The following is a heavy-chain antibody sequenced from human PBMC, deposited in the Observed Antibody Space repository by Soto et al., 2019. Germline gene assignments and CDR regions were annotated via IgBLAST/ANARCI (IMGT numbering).Heavy chain of an antibody. CDR2: ISHSGRT. Sequence: HLQESGPGLVKPSGTLSLTCAVSSGSISSDSWWTWVRQPPGKGLEWIGEISHSGRTNYNPSLKSRVTMSLDKSKNQLSLNLTSVAAADTAMYYCARNGGYNFVYWGQGTLVTVSS. CDR1: SGSISSDSW. CDR3: ARNGGYNFVY. J-gene: IGHJ4*02. V-gene: IGHV4-4*02. D-gene: IGHD5-12*01.